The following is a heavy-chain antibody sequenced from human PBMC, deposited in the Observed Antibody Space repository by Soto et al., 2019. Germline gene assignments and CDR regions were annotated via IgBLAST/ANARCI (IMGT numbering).Heavy chain of an antibody. Sequence: GASVKVSCKASEGTFSSYAISWVRQAPGQGLEWMGGIIPIFGTANYAQKFQGRVTITADKSTSTAYMELSSLRSEDTAVYYCASRIAVAGINWFDPWGQGTLVTVSS. D-gene: IGHD6-19*01. V-gene: IGHV1-69*06. CDR2: IIPIFGTA. CDR3: ASRIAVAGINWFDP. J-gene: IGHJ5*02. CDR1: EGTFSSYA.